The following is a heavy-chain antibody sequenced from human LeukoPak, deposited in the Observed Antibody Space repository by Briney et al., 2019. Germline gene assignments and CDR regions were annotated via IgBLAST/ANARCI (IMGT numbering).Heavy chain of an antibody. CDR2: INPNSGGT. Sequence: ASVKVSCKASGYTFTGYYMHWVRQAPGQGLEWMGWINPNSGGTDYAQKFQGRVTMTRDTSISTAYMELSRLRSDDTAVYYCARDRYDILTGYYSGAFDIWGQGTMVTVSS. D-gene: IGHD3-9*01. V-gene: IGHV1-2*02. J-gene: IGHJ3*02. CDR3: ARDRYDILTGYYSGAFDI. CDR1: GYTFTGYY.